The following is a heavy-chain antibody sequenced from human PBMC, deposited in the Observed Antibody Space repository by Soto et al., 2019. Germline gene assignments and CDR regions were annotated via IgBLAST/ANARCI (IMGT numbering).Heavy chain of an antibody. Sequence: SETLSHTYTVPGGSIGSIYWSWIRQSPGGTLEWIGYIYAPRATTYHLSPESRITMSLDIPNNEFSLDLTSVTAADTAVYDLARSHSIGGSIYHYYFDIWGTGTLVT. J-gene: IGHJ4*02. V-gene: IGHV4-59*01. D-gene: IGHD2-15*01. CDR1: GGSIGSIY. CDR2: IYAPRAT. CDR3: ARSHSIGGSIYHYYFDI.